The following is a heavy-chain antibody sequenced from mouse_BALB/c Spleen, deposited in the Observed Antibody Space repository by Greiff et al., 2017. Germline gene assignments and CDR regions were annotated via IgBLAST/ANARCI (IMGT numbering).Heavy chain of an antibody. D-gene: IGHD2-12*01. V-gene: IGHV5-9-4*01. Sequence: EVHLVESGGGLVKPGGSLKLSCAASGFTFSSYAMPWVRQSPEKRLEWVAEISSGGSYTYYPDNVTGRFTISRDNAKNTLYLEMSSLRSEDTAVYYCERYYNYEFGYWGQGTLVTVSA. CDR3: ERYYNYEFGY. J-gene: IGHJ3*01. CDR1: GFTFSSYA. CDR2: ISSGGSYT.